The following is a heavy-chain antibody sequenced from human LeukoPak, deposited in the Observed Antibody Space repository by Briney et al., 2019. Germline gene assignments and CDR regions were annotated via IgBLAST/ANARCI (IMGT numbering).Heavy chain of an antibody. Sequence: ASVKVSCKASGYTFTSYGITWVRQAPGQGLEWMGWISAYNGNTNYAQKLQGRVTMTTDTSTSTAYMELRSLRSDDTAVYYCARSGHRRYYYASGPDYWGRGTLVTVSS. J-gene: IGHJ4*02. CDR2: ISAYNGNT. CDR1: GYTFTSYG. CDR3: ARSGHRRYYYASGPDY. V-gene: IGHV1-18*01. D-gene: IGHD3-10*01.